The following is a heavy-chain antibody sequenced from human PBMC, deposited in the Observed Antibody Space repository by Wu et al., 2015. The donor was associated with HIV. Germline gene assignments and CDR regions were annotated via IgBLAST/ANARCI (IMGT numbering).Heavy chain of an antibody. D-gene: IGHD6-19*01. CDR3: ARALTAGISGWYLGY. V-gene: IGHV1-46*04. CDR2: INLSDTST. CDR1: GYTFTSYY. J-gene: IGHJ4*02. Sequence: QVQLVQSGAEVKKPGASVKVSCKASGYTFTSYYVHWVRQAPGQGLEWMGIINLSDTSTYYAQKLQGRVTMTSDTSTSTVYMELSSLRSEDTAVYFXARALTAGISGWYLGYWGQGTLVTVSS.